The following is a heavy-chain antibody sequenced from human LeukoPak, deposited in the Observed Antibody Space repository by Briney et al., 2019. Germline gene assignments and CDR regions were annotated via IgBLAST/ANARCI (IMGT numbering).Heavy chain of an antibody. Sequence: GSSVKVSCKASGGTFISYAISWVRQAPGQGLEWMGRIIPIFGTANYAQKFQGRVTITTDESTSTAYMELGSLRSEDTAVYYCARDRYYYDSSGYYYFDYWGQGTLVTVSS. J-gene: IGHJ4*02. CDR3: ARDRYYYDSSGYYYFDY. CDR2: IIPIFGTA. CDR1: GGTFISYA. V-gene: IGHV1-69*05. D-gene: IGHD3-22*01.